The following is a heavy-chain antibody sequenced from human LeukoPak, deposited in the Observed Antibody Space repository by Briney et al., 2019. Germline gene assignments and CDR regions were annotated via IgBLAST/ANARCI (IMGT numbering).Heavy chain of an antibody. CDR3: ARRDFWSGYFDY. V-gene: IGHV4-59*01. CDR2: IYYSGST. J-gene: IGHJ4*02. CDR1: GGSISCYY. D-gene: IGHD3-3*01. Sequence: SETLSLTRTVSGGSISCYYWSWIRQPPGKGLEWIGYIYYSGSTNYNPSLKSRVTISVDTSKNQFSLKLSSVTAADTAVYYCARRDFWSGYFDYWGQGTLVTVSS.